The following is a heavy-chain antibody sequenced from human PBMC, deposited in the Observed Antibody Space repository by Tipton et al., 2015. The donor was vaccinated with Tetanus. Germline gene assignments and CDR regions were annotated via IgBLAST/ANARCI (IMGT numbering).Heavy chain of an antibody. J-gene: IGHJ2*01. CDR2: IYYGGTT. D-gene: IGHD2-21*02. CDR3: ARLNCGGDCLYPSFHL. V-gene: IGHV4-59*01. Sequence: TLSLTCSVSGGSISSYSLSWIRQSPGKGLEWIGYIYYGGTTKYNPSLKSRVTMSFDTSKNQFSLKMTSVTAADSAVYYCARLNCGGDCLYPSFHLWGRGSLVSVSS. CDR1: GGSISSYS.